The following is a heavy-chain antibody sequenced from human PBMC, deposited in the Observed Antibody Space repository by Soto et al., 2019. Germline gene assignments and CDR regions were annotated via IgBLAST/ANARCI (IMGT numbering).Heavy chain of an antibody. J-gene: IGHJ5*02. V-gene: IGHV1-2*04. CDR3: ARGITYDDILTGYYNWFDP. Sequence: GASVKVSCKASGYTFTGYYMHWVRQAPGQGLEWMGWINPNSGGTNYAQKFQGWVTMTRDTSISTAYMELSRLRSDDTAVYYCARGITYDDILTGYYNWFDPWGQGTLVTVSS. CDR1: GYTFTGYY. CDR2: INPNSGGT. D-gene: IGHD3-9*01.